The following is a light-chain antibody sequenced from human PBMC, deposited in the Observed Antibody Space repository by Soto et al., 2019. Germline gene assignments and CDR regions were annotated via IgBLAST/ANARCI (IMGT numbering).Light chain of an antibody. V-gene: IGKV1-33*01. CDR1: QGINNY. CDR3: QQYDTLPPT. Sequence: DIQMTQSPSSLSASVGDRVTITCRASQGINNYLIWYQQKPGKAPELLIYDAFSLQTGVPSRFSGGASGTDFTVTISSLQPEDVATYYCQQYDTLPPTFGQGTKLEI. CDR2: DAF. J-gene: IGKJ2*01.